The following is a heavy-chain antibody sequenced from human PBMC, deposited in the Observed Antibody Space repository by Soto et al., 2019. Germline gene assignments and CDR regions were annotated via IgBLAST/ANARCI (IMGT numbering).Heavy chain of an antibody. CDR1: GVTFNNST. D-gene: IGHD2-8*02. CDR3: ARPSTTATGGVEH. J-gene: IGHJ4*02. CDR2: FTPILGVA. V-gene: IGHV1-69*02. Sequence: QVQLVQSGAEVKQPGSSVKVSCKASGVTFNNSTVNWVRQAPGQGPEWMGRFTPILGVANNAQKFQGRLTLSVEKSTSTAYMELSSLRSEDTAVYYCARPSTTATGGVEHWGQGTLVIVSS.